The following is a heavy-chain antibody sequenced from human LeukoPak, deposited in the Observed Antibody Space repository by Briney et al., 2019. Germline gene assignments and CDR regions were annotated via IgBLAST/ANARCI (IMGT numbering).Heavy chain of an antibody. CDR3: ARVVHYYDSSGYSRKSPPFDY. Sequence: GGSLRLSCAASGFTFSSYAMHWVRQAPGKGLEWVAVISYDGSNKYYADSVKGRFTISRDNSKNTLYLQMNSLRAEDTAVYYCARVVHYYDSSGYSRKSPPFDYWGQGTLVTVSS. CDR1: GFTFSSYA. CDR2: ISYDGSNK. J-gene: IGHJ4*02. D-gene: IGHD3-22*01. V-gene: IGHV3-30-3*01.